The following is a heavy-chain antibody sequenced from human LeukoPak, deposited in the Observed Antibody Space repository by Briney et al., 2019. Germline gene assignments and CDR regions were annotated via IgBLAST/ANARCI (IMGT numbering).Heavy chain of an antibody. CDR3: ARHRRVGSPHYAMDV. V-gene: IGHV4-59*08. D-gene: IGHD1-26*01. Sequence: ASETLSLTCTVSGGSISSYYWSWIRQTPGKGLDWIGYVFYTGSTSYSPSLKSRVTMSVDTSKNQFSLKLSSVTAADAAVYYCARHRRVGSPHYAMDVWGRGTAVTVSS. CDR2: VFYTGST. CDR1: GGSISSYY. J-gene: IGHJ6*02.